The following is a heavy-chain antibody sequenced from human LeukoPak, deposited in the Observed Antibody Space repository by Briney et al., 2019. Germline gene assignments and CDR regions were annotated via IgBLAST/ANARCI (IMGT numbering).Heavy chain of an antibody. CDR2: IYYSGST. J-gene: IGHJ4*02. CDR1: GGSISSYY. Sequence: SETLSLTCTVSGGSISSYYWGWIHQPPRKGLEWIVSIYYSGSTYYNPSLKSRVTISVDTSKNQFSLTLSSVTAADTAVYYCARAWSGYSYGIFDYRGQGTLVTVSS. V-gene: IGHV4-39*07. CDR3: ARAWSGYSYGIFDY. D-gene: IGHD5-18*01.